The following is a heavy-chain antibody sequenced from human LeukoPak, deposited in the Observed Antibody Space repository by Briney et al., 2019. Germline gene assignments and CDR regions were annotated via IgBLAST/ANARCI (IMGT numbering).Heavy chain of an antibody. CDR1: GFTFSSYS. CDR3: ARDSPGTDYFDSSGYPKDAFDI. V-gene: IGHV3-21*01. J-gene: IGHJ3*02. D-gene: IGHD3-22*01. Sequence: GGSLRLSCAASGFTFSSYSMNWVRQAPGKGLEWVSSISSSSSYIYYADSVKGRFTISRDNAKNSLYLQMNSLRAEDTAVYYCARDSPGTDYFDSSGYPKDAFDIWGQGTMVTVSS. CDR2: ISSSSSYI.